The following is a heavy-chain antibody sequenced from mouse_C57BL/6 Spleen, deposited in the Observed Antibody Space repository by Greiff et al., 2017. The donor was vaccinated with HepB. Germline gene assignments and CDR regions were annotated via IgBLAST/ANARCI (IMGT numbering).Heavy chain of an antibody. V-gene: IGHV1-64*01. CDR1: GYTFTSYW. CDR3: ARWNYSNYFDY. Sequence: QVQLQQSGAELVKPGASVKLSCKASGYTFTSYWMHWVKQRPGQGLEWIGMIHPNSGSTNYNEKFKGKSTLTVDKSSSTAYMQLSSLTSEDSAVYYCARWNYSNYFDYWGQGTTLTVSS. J-gene: IGHJ2*01. CDR2: IHPNSGST. D-gene: IGHD2-5*01.